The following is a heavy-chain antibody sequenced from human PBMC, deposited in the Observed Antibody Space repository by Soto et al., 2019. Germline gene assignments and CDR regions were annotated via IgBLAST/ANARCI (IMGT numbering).Heavy chain of an antibody. CDR2: ISGSGGGT. CDR1: GFTFSSYA. Sequence: VQLLESGGGLVQPGGSLRLSCAASGFTFSSYAMSWVRQAPGKGLEWVSSISGSGGGTYYADSVKGRFTISRDNSKNTLYLQINSLRPEDTAIYYCAKIIEAAGTGYWGQGTLVTVSS. J-gene: IGHJ4*02. CDR3: AKIIEAAGTGY. D-gene: IGHD6-13*01. V-gene: IGHV3-23*01.